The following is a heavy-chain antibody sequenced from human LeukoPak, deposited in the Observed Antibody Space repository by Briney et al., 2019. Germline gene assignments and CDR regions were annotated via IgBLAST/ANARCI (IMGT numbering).Heavy chain of an antibody. J-gene: IGHJ4*02. CDR1: GGSISSYY. Sequence: SPSETLSLTCTVSGGSISSYYWSWIRQPPGKGLEWIGYIYYSGSTNYNPSLKSRVTISVDTSKNQFSLKLSSVTAADTAVYYCARGSGLVAYWGQGTLVTVSS. CDR3: ARGSGLVAY. V-gene: IGHV4-59*01. D-gene: IGHD1-26*01. CDR2: IYYSGST.